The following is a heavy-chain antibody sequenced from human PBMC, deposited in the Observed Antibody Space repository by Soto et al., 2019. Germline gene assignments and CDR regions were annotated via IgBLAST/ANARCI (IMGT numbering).Heavy chain of an antibody. D-gene: IGHD2-2*03. CDR2: IYYAGST. CDR3: ARLNGYCVSTGCHGYYGMDV. J-gene: IGHJ6*02. CDR1: GGSISSGDYY. V-gene: IGHV4-61*08. Sequence: SETLSLTCAVSGGSISSGDYYWSWIRQPPGRGLEWIGFIYYAGSTKYNLSLNSRVTISADTSMNEFSLRLSSVTAADTAVYYCARLNGYCVSTGCHGYYGMDVWGQGTTVTVSS.